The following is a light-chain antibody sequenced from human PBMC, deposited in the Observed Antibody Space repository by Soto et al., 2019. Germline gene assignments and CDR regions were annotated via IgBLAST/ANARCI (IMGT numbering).Light chain of an antibody. CDR2: AAS. V-gene: IGKV1-39*01. CDR1: ETINTY. J-gene: IGKJ1*01. Sequence: DIQMTQSPSSLSASVGDRVTITCRASETINTYLNWYQQKPGKVPKLLIYAASSLQSGVPSRFSGSGSETDFTLTISSLQPEDFATYFCQHSYRSPHTVGQGTKVDSK. CDR3: QHSYRSPHT.